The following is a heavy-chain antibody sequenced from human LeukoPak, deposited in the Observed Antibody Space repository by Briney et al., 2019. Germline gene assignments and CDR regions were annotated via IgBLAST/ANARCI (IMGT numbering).Heavy chain of an antibody. D-gene: IGHD1-7*01. CDR1: GFTFSSDG. Sequence: GGSLRLSCAASGFTFSSDGVRWVRQAPGKGLEWVAVIWYDGSNKYYADSVKGRFTISRDNSKNTLYLQMNSLRAEDTAVYYCARDSTSAGTLDWFDPWGQGTLVTVSS. CDR3: ARDSTSAGTLDWFDP. V-gene: IGHV3-33*01. CDR2: IWYDGSNK. J-gene: IGHJ5*02.